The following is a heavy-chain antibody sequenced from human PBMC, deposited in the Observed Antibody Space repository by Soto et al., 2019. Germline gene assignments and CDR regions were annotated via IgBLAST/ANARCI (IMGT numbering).Heavy chain of an antibody. V-gene: IGHV1-18*01. CDR1: GYTFTSYA. J-gene: IGHJ4*02. D-gene: IGHD5-18*01. CDR2: ISADNGNT. CDR3: ARDTAMALLDA. Sequence: QVQLVQSGAEVKKPGASVKVSCKASGYTFTSYAISSVRQAPGQGLEWMGWISADNGNTKYAQKLQGRVTLTTDTSTSTAYMELRSLRSHDAAVYYCARDTAMALLDAWGQGTLVTVSS.